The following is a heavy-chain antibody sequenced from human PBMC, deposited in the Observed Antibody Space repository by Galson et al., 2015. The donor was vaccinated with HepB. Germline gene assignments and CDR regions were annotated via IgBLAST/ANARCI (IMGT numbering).Heavy chain of an antibody. D-gene: IGHD2-8*02. Sequence: QSGAEVKKPGESLKISCKGSGYKFHAYWIGWVRQLPGKGLGSMGIIYAADSDTRYSPSFQGQVTISIDKSIGTAYLQWSSLTASDTAMYYCARLAVFTDAFDIWGQGTMVTVSS. CDR1: GYKFHAYW. V-gene: IGHV5-51*03. CDR2: IYAADSDT. CDR3: ARLAVFTDAFDI. J-gene: IGHJ3*02.